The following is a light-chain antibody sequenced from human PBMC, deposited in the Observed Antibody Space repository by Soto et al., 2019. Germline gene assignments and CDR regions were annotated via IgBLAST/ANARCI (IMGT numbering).Light chain of an antibody. V-gene: IGKV1-5*03. CDR3: QHYNSYSEA. Sequence: DIPMTQSPSTLSGSVGDRVTITCRASQTISSWLAWYQQNPGKAPKLLIYHASTLKSGVPSRFSGSVSGTEFTLTISSLQPDDFATYYCQHYNSYSEAFGQGAKVE. J-gene: IGKJ1*01. CDR1: QTISSW. CDR2: HAS.